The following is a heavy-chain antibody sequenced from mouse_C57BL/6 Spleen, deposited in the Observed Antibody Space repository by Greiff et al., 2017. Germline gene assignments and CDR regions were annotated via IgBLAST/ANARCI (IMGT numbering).Heavy chain of an antibody. D-gene: IGHD1-1*01. CDR1: GFTFSDYG. Sequence: EVQLQQSGGGLVKPGGSLKLSCAASGFTFSDYGMHWVRQAPEKGLEWVAYISSGSSTIYYADTVKGRFTISRDNAKNTLFLQMTSLRSEDTAMYYCARSTTVVYYYAMDYWGQGTSVTVSS. CDR2: ISSGSSTI. CDR3: ARSTTVVYYYAMDY. V-gene: IGHV5-17*01. J-gene: IGHJ4*01.